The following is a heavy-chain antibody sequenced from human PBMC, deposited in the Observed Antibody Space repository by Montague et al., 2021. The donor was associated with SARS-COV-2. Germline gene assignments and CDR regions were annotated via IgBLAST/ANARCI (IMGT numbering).Heavy chain of an antibody. CDR3: AAGMLEWSEGEGGDY. D-gene: IGHD3-3*01. CDR1: GGSISDSSLY. V-gene: IGHV4-39*01. CDR2: IFYNGRT. Sequence: SETLSLTCTVSGGSISDSSLYWGWIRQPPGRGLEWVGSIFYNGRTYYNPSLRSRVTISVDTSKNQFSLKLTSVTASDTAVYYCAAGMLEWSEGEGGDYWGLGTLVTVSS. J-gene: IGHJ4*02.